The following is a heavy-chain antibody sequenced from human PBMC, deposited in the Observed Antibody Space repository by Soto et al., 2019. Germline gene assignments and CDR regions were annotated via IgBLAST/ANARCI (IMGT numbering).Heavy chain of an antibody. V-gene: IGHV1-3*05. CDR2: INAGNGNT. Sequence: QVQLVQSGAEEKKPGASVKVSCKASGYTFTRYAMHWVRQAPGQRLDWMGWINAGNGNTKYSQKFQGRVTITRDTSASTAYMELSSLRSEDTAVYYCARDLGYALPDYWGQGTLVTVSS. CDR3: ARDLGYALPDY. D-gene: IGHD2-15*01. J-gene: IGHJ4*02. CDR1: GYTFTRYA.